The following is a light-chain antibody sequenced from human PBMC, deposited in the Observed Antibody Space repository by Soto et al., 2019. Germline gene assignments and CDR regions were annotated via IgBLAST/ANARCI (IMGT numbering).Light chain of an antibody. J-gene: IGKJ2*01. CDR1: QDIRNS. CDR2: DAS. CDR3: QQYDNLPYT. Sequence: DIQMTQSPSSLSASVGDRVTITCQASQDIRNSLNWYQQKPGKAPKLLIYDASNLETGVTSRFSGSGSGTDFTFTISSLQPEDIATYYCQQYDNLPYTFGHGTKLEIK. V-gene: IGKV1-33*01.